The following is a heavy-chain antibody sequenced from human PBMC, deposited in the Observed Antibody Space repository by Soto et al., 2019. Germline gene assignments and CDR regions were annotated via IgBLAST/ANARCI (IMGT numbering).Heavy chain of an antibody. V-gene: IGHV3-23*01. CDR1: GFTFSIYA. CDR2: ISGSGGSS. Sequence: EVQLLESGGGLVQPGGSLRLSCAASGFTFSIYAMNWVRQAPGRGLEWVSAISGSGGSSYYADSVKGRFTVSRDNSWNTLSLQMNSLRAEDTAVYYCARGDDILTGPILEYRGQGTLVTVSS. J-gene: IGHJ4*02. D-gene: IGHD3-9*01. CDR3: ARGDDILTGPILEY.